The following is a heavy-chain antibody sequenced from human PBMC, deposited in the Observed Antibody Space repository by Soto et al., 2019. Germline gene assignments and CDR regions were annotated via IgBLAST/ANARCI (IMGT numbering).Heavy chain of an antibody. CDR3: TADLSSSSAWVNDS. V-gene: IGHV3-15*07. D-gene: IGHD6-19*01. CDR1: GFTFSDTW. CDR2: INRKTDGGAT. J-gene: IGHJ4*02. Sequence: EVQLVESGGGFVKPGGSLRLSCAASGFTFSDTWMNWVRQAPGKGLELVARINRKTDGGATDYAAPVKGRFTISRDDSKSTLSVQLDSLLTDDTAVSYCTADLSSSSAWVNDSWGQGTLVTVAS.